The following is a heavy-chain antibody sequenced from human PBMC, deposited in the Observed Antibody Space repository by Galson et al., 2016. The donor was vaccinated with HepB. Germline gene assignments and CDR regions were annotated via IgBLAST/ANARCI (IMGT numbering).Heavy chain of an antibody. CDR2: ISYDGNNN. CDR3: QAGASESLLFDY. D-gene: IGHD3-3*01. V-gene: IGHV3-30-3*01. CDR1: GFNFHIYN. Sequence: SLRLSCAASGFNFHIYNMHWVRQAPGKGLEWVASISYDGNNNFYRDSVRGRFTISRDNFENTLYLQMNSLRAEDTAVYYCQAGASESLLFDYWGQGTLVTVSS. J-gene: IGHJ4*02.